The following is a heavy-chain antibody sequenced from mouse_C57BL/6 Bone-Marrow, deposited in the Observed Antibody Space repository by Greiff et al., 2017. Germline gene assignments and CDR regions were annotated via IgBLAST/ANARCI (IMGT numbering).Heavy chain of an antibody. Sequence: EVQLQQSGPELVKPGASVKMSCKASGYTFTDYNMHWVKQSHGKSLEWIGYINPNNGGTSYNQKFKGKATLTVNKSSSTAYMELRSLSSEDSAVFYCARRGKLRRYYYAMDYWGQGTSVTVSS. CDR1: GYTFTDYN. CDR3: ARRGKLRRYYYAMDY. D-gene: IGHD1-1*01. CDR2: INPNNGGT. J-gene: IGHJ4*01. V-gene: IGHV1-22*01.